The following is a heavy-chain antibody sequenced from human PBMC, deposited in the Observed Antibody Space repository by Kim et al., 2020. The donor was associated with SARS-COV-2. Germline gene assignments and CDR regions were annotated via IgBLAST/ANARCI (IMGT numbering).Heavy chain of an antibody. CDR3: AREGGMKFDY. D-gene: IGHD2-15*01. V-gene: IGHV3-48*02. Sequence: TIDYADSVKGRLTSSRDNAKNSLYLQMNSLRDEDTAVYYCAREGGMKFDYWGQGTLVTVSS. CDR2: TI. J-gene: IGHJ4*02.